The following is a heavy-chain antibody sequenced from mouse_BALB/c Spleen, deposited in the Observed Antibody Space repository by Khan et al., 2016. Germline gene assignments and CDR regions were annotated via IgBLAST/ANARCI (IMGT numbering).Heavy chain of an antibody. J-gene: IGHJ2*01. CDR3: KAIYYGSDFYFDY. V-gene: IGHV14-4*02. CDR1: VFNIKDYY. Sequence: VRLQQSGAELVRSGASVKLSCTASVFNIKDYYMHWVKQRPEQGLEWIGWIDPENGDTEYALKFQGKATMTADTSSNAAYLQFSSLTSVDSAVYYCKAIYYGSDFYFDYGGQGTTLSGSS. D-gene: IGHD1-1*01. CDR2: IDPENGDT.